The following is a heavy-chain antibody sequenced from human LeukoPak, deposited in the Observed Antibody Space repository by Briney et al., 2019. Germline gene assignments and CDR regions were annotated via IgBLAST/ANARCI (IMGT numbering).Heavy chain of an antibody. CDR3: ARYTGYDLRN. Sequence: PGGSLRLSCAASGFTFSSYSMSWVRQAPGKGLEWVAKINEDGSGKYYLNSVKGRFTISRDNAKNSLYLQMDSLRAEDTAVYYCARYTGYDLRNWGQGTLVTVSS. J-gene: IGHJ4*02. CDR2: INEDGSGK. V-gene: IGHV3-7*05. D-gene: IGHD5-12*01. CDR1: GFTFSSYS.